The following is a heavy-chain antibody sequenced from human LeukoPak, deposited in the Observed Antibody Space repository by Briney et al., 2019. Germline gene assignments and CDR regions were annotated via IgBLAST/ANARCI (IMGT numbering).Heavy chain of an antibody. D-gene: IGHD2-15*01. Sequence: GALRLSCSASGFIFGSYGMNWVRQAPGKGLQWVSYISASSSHVFYADSVKGRFTISRDNAGNSLHLQMNSLRAEDTAVYYCARDAVQADTPFYFDFWGQGALVTVSS. J-gene: IGHJ4*02. CDR3: ARDAVQADTPFYFDF. CDR1: GFIFGSYG. CDR2: ISASSSHV. V-gene: IGHV3-48*01.